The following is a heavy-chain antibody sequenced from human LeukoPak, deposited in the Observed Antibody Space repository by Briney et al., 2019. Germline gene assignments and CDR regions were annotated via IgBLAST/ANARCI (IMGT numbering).Heavy chain of an antibody. J-gene: IGHJ5*02. CDR1: GDSITNNDYY. Sequence: PSETLSLTCTVSGDSITNNDYYWGWIRQPPGKGLEWIASIYYSGSPYYIPSLKSRATISVDTSRNQFFLQLTSVTATDTAMYFCAGHLMTPAGLRWFDPWGQGILVIVSS. V-gene: IGHV4-39*01. CDR3: AGHLMTPAGLRWFDP. D-gene: IGHD2-2*01. CDR2: IYYSGSP.